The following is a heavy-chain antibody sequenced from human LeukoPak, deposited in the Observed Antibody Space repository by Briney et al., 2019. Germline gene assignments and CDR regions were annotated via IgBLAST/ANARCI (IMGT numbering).Heavy chain of an antibody. V-gene: IGHV4-59*08. J-gene: IGHJ5*02. CDR2: IYYSGST. Sequence: SETLSLTCTVSGGSISSYYWSWIRQPPGKGLEWIGYIYYSGSTSYNPSLKSRVTISVDTSKNQFSLKLSSVTAADTAVYYCARRSIAVAAWFDPWGQGTLVTVSS. CDR1: GGSISSYY. CDR3: ARRSIAVAAWFDP. D-gene: IGHD6-19*01.